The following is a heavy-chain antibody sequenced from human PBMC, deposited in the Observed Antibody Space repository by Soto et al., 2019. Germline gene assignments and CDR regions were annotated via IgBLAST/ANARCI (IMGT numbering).Heavy chain of an antibody. CDR1: RYTFANYG. V-gene: IGHV1-18*01. CDR2: INTYNGNT. CDR3: AKVQEKWSKFFDY. J-gene: IGHJ4*02. Sequence: QVQLVQSGAEVKKPGPSVKVSCKASRYTFANYGVSWVRQAPGQGLEWMGWINTYNGNTNYAQKLQGRVTMTTDTSTSTAYMELRSLRSDDTAVYYCAKVQEKWSKFFDYWGQGTLVTVSS. D-gene: IGHD2-15*01.